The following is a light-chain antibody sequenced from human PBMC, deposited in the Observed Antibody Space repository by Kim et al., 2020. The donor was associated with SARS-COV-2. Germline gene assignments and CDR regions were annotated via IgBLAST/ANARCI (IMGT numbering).Light chain of an antibody. Sequence: VLTQSPLSLPVTLGQPASISCRSSQSLVHSGGNTFLNWFQQRPGQSPRRLIYTVSNRDSGVPDRFSGSGSGTSFTLKISRVEAGDVGVYYCMQGTLWPYTFGQGTKLEI. CDR3: MQGTLWPYT. V-gene: IGKV2-30*02. CDR1: QSLVHSGGNTF. J-gene: IGKJ2*01. CDR2: TVS.